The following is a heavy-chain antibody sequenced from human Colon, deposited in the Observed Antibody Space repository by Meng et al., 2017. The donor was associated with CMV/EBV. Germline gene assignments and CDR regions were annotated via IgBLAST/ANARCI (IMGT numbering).Heavy chain of an antibody. CDR1: GGSFSGYY. J-gene: IGHJ5*02. CDR2: INHSGST. CDR3: ARVLPGPLGRWFDP. V-gene: IGHV4-34*01. Sequence: SETLSLTCAVYGGSFSGYYWSWIRQPPGKGLEWIGEINHSGSTNYNPSLKSRVTISVDTSKNQFSLKLSSVTAADTAVYYCARVLPGPLGRWFDPWGQGTLVTVSS. D-gene: IGHD2-15*01.